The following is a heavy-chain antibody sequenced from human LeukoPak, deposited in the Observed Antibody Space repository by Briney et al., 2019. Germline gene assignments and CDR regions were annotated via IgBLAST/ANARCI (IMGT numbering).Heavy chain of an antibody. CDR3: AKDLTTLGYYYGMDV. D-gene: IGHD4-11*01. V-gene: IGHV3-48*01. Sequence: GGSLRLSCAASGFTFSSYSMNWVRQAPGKGLEWVSYISSSSSTIYYADSVKGRFTISRDNSKNTLYLQMNSLRAEDTAVYYCAKDLTTLGYYYGMDVWGQGTTVTVSS. J-gene: IGHJ6*02. CDR1: GFTFSSYS. CDR2: ISSSSSTI.